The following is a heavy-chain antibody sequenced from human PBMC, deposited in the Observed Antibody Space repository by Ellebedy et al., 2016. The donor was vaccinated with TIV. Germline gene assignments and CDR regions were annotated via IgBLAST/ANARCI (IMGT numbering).Heavy chain of an antibody. CDR1: GFTFDDYA. D-gene: IGHD2-2*01. Sequence: GGSLRLSXAASGFTFDDYAMHWVRQAPGKGLEWVSGISWNSGSIGYADSVKGRFTISRDNAKNSLYLQMNSLRAEDTALYYCAKDIGEYQLLYFDYWGQGTLVTVSS. J-gene: IGHJ4*02. CDR3: AKDIGEYQLLYFDY. V-gene: IGHV3-9*01. CDR2: ISWNSGSI.